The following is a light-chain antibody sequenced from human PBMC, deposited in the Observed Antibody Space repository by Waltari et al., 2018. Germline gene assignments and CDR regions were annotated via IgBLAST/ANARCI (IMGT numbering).Light chain of an antibody. CDR2: ENY. V-gene: IGLV1-51*02. CDR1: RSNIGTRF. Sequence: QSVLTQPPSVSAAPGQKVTISCPGSRSNIGTRFVSWYQQLPGTAPKLLFSENYKRLSGPPVRCSGSRSGTSATLDITGLQTGDEADYYCATWDDSLTAVVFGGGTKVTVL. J-gene: IGLJ2*01. CDR3: ATWDDSLTAVV.